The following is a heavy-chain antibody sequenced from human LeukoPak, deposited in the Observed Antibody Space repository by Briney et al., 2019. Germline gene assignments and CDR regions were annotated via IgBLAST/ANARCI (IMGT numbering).Heavy chain of an antibody. CDR1: GFTFRSYW. CDR2: IKEDGSVK. J-gene: IGHJ4*02. CDR3: AREGR. V-gene: IGHV3-7*01. Sequence: PGGSLRLSCAASGFTFRSYWMSWLRQAPGKGPEWEANIKEDGSVKNYADSVEGRFTISRDNAKNSLSLQMNSLRAEDTAVYYCAREGRWGQGTLVTVSS.